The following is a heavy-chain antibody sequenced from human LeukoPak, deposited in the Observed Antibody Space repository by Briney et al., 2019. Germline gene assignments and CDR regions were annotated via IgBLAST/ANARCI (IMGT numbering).Heavy chain of an antibody. D-gene: IGHD3-10*01. V-gene: IGHV3-48*01. CDR3: ARGITELDY. CDR1: GFTCNNHN. J-gene: IGHJ4*02. CDR2: TSGSGDAI. Sequence: PGESLSFTCVASGFTCNNHNMDWVRQAPGKGLEWILYTSGSGDAIFYADSVQGRFTISRDNAKNSVYLQMNSLRAEDTAVYYCARGITELDYWGQGTLVTVSS.